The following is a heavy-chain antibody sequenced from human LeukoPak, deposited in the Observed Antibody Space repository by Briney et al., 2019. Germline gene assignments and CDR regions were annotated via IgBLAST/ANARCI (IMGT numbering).Heavy chain of an antibody. CDR3: ARVGGARDY. CDR1: GFPFSDYY. Sequence: PGGSLRLSCAASGFPFSDYYMGWIRQAPGRGLEWVSYISSSGSTIYYADSVQGRFTISRDNAKNSFFLQMNNLRAEDTAVYYCARVGGARDYWGQGTLVTVSS. CDR2: ISSSGSTI. V-gene: IGHV3-11*01. D-gene: IGHD1-26*01. J-gene: IGHJ4*02.